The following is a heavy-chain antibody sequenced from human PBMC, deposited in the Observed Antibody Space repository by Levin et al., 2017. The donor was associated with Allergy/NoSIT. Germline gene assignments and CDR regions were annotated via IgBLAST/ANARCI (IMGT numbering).Heavy chain of an antibody. Sequence: SETLSLTCTVSGGSISHYYWSWIRQPPGKGLEWIGYIYSSGSSNYNPSLKSRVTISLDTSKNQLYLNLTSVTAADTAVYYCARGGVVTTVPGWGQGTLVTVSS. V-gene: IGHV4-59*01. J-gene: IGHJ4*02. CDR2: IYSSGSS. CDR1: GGSISHYY. CDR3: ARGGVVTTVPG. D-gene: IGHD2-21*02.